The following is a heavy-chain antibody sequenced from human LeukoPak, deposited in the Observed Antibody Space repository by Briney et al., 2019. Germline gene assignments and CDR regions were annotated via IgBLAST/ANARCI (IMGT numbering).Heavy chain of an antibody. CDR1: GFTFSNDW. D-gene: IGHD1-26*01. CDR2: INTDGSTT. Sequence: GGSLRLSCAASGFTFSNDWMHWVRHAPGKGLVWVSRINTDGSTTTYADSVKGRFTISRDNAKNTLYLQMNSLGVEDTAVYYCARGRGGSYHYWGQGTLVTVSS. J-gene: IGHJ4*02. V-gene: IGHV3-74*01. CDR3: ARGRGGSYHY.